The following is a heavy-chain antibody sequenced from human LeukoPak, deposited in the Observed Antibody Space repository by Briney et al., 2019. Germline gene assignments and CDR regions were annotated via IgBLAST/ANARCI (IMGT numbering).Heavy chain of an antibody. CDR1: GVSISTSNYY. D-gene: IGHD3-22*01. CDR3: ARVTGYMIEDYFDY. Sequence: SETLSLTCTVSGVSISTSNYYWGWIRQPPGKGLEWIGRIYSSGSTNYNPSLKSRVTMSVDTSKNQFSLKLSSVTAADTAVYYCARVTGYMIEDYFDYWGQGTLVTVSS. J-gene: IGHJ4*02. CDR2: IYSSGST. V-gene: IGHV4-39*07.